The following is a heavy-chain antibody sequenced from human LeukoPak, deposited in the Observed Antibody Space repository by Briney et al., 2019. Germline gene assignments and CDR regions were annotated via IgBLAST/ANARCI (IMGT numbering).Heavy chain of an antibody. CDR1: GYTFTTYS. Sequence: GASVKVSCKASGYTFTTYSIGWVRQAPGQGLEWMGWISTYNGNTNYAQKFQGRVTMTTDTSTSIVYMELRSLRSDDTAVYYCAREEGAPIAAANVWGLGTMVTVSS. CDR2: ISTYNGNT. V-gene: IGHV1-18*01. CDR3: AREEGAPIAAANV. J-gene: IGHJ3*01. D-gene: IGHD6-13*01.